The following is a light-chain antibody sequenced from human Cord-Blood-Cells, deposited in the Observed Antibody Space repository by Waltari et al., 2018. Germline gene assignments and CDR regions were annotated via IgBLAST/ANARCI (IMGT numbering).Light chain of an antibody. CDR2: WAS. CDR1: QSVLYSSNNKNY. CDR3: QQYDSTPQT. J-gene: IGKJ1*01. Sequence: DIVMTQSPDSLAVSLGERATINCKSSQSVLYSSNNKNYLAWYQQKPGQPPKLLIYWASTRESGVPDRFSGSGSGTDFTRTISSLQAEDVAVYYCQQYDSTPQTFGQGTKVEIK. V-gene: IGKV4-1*01.